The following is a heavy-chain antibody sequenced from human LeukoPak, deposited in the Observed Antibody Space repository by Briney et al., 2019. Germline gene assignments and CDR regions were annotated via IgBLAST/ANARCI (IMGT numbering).Heavy chain of an antibody. CDR2: IYYSGST. V-gene: IGHV4-31*03. D-gene: IGHD2-15*01. J-gene: IGHJ3*02. Sequence: SETLSLTCTVSGGSISSGGYYWSWIRQHPGKGLEWIGYIYYSGSTYYNPSLKSRVTISVDTSKNQFSLRLSSVTAADTAVYYCARSTHYAFDIWGHGTMVTVSS. CDR1: GGSISSGGYY. CDR3: ARSTHYAFDI.